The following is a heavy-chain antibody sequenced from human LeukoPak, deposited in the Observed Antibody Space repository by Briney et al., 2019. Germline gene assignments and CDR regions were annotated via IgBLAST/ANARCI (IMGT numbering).Heavy chain of an antibody. V-gene: IGHV3-7*01. CDR3: ARAPNRYYYDSSGYYSDY. CDR1: GFTFSSYW. J-gene: IGHJ4*02. Sequence: GGSLRLSCAASGFTFSSYWMSWVRQAPGKGLEWVTNIKQDGSEKYYVDSVKGRFTISRDNAKNSLYLQMNSLRAEDTAVYYCARAPNRYYYDSSGYYSDYWGQGTLVTVSS. CDR2: IKQDGSEK. D-gene: IGHD3-22*01.